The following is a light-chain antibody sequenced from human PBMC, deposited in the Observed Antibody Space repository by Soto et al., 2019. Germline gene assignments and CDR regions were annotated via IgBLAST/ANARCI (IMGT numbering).Light chain of an antibody. CDR3: FSYAGSYTYV. CDR1: SSNFGAGYA. J-gene: IGLJ1*01. Sequence: QSVLTQPPSVSGAPGQRVTISCSGSSSNFGAGYAVQWYQQLPGTAPKLLIYGNNNRPSGVPDRFSGSKSGNTASLTISGLQAEDEADYYCFSYAGSYTYVFGTGTKVTVL. CDR2: GNN. V-gene: IGLV1-40*01.